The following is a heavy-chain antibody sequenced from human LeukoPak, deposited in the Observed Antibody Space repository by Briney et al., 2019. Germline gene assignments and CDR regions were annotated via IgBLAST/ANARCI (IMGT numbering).Heavy chain of an antibody. J-gene: IGHJ4*02. Sequence: SETLSLTCTVSGGSISSSSYYWGWIRQPPGKGLEWIGSIYYSGSTYYNPSLKSRVTISVDTSKNQFSLKLSSATAADTAVYYCARLEGGATPFDYWGQGTLVTVSS. CDR2: IYYSGST. V-gene: IGHV4-39*01. D-gene: IGHD1-26*01. CDR1: GGSISSSSYY. CDR3: ARLEGGATPFDY.